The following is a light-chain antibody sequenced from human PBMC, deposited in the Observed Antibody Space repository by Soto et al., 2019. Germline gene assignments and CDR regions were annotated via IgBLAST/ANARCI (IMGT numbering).Light chain of an antibody. Sequence: DIQMTQSPSSLSASVGDRVTITCQASQDISNYLKWYQQKPGKAPKLLIYDASNLETGVPSRFSGSGSETDFTFTISSLQPEDMATYYCQPYDNLPITFGGGTKVEIK. CDR1: QDISNY. CDR2: DAS. CDR3: QPYDNLPIT. J-gene: IGKJ4*01. V-gene: IGKV1-33*01.